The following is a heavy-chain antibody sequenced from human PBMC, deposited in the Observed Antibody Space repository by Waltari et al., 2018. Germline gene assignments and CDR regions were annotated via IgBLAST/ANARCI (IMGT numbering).Heavy chain of an antibody. CDR1: GFTFTNAW. J-gene: IGHJ4*02. D-gene: IGHD6-13*01. CDR2: FDPEDGET. V-gene: IGHV1-24*01. Sequence: VQLVESGGGLVKPGGSLRLSCAASGFTFTNAWMNWVRQAPGTGLEWMGGFDPEDGETIYAQKFQGRVTMTEDTSTDTAYMELSSLRSEDTAVYYCATGHIAAAGTDYWGQGTLVTVSS. CDR3: ATGHIAAAGTDY.